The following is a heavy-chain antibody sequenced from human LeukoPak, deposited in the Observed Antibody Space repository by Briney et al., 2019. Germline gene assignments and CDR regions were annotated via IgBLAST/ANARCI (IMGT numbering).Heavy chain of an antibody. V-gene: IGHV3-21*01. CDR1: GFTFSSYS. D-gene: IGHD3-10*01. CDR3: SLDMVRGVHSY. CDR2: ISSSSSYI. Sequence: GSLRLSCAASGFTFSSYSMNWVRQAPGKGLEWVSSISSSSSYIYYADSVKGRFTISRDNAKNSLYLQMNSLRAEDTAVYYCSLDMVRGVHSYWGQGTLVTVSS. J-gene: IGHJ4*02.